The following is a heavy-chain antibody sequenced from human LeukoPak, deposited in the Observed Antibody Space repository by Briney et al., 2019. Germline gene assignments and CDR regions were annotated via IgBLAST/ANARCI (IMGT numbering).Heavy chain of an antibody. J-gene: IGHJ4*02. CDR1: GGSISGSSYY. CDR2: IYYSGST. V-gene: IGHV4-39*01. Sequence: SETLSLTCTVSGGSISGSSYYWGWIRQPPGKGLEWIGSIYYSGSTYYNPSLKSRVTISVDTSKNRFALKLNSVTATDTAVYYCARHYGHWGQGTLVTVSS. CDR3: ARHYGH. D-gene: IGHD3-10*01.